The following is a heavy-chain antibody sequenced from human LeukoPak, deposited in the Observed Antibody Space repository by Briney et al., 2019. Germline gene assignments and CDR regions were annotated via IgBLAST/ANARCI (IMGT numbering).Heavy chain of an antibody. V-gene: IGHV3-74*01. J-gene: IGHJ5*02. D-gene: IGHD6-6*01. CDR1: GFTFSSYW. Sequence: GGSLRLSCAASGFTFSSYWMHWVRQAPGKGLVWVSRINSDGSSTSYADSVKGRFTISRDNAKNTLYLQMNSLRAEDTAVYYCASNSIAARPFLARFDPQAAFDPWGQGTLVTVSS. CDR2: INSDGSST. CDR3: ASNSIAARPFLARFDPQAAFDP.